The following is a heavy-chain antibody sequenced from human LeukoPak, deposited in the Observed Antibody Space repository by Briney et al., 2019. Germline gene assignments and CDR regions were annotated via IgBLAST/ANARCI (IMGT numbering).Heavy chain of an antibody. CDR3: AREYYDCSGYRWGAFDI. D-gene: IGHD3-22*01. V-gene: IGHV1-69*05. CDR1: GGTFSSYA. CDR2: IIPIFGTA. Sequence: GASVKVSCKASGGTFSSYAISWVRQAPGQGLEWMGGIIPIFGTANYAQKFQGRVTITTDESTSTAYMELSSLRPEDTAVYYCAREYYDCSGYRWGAFDIWGQGTMVTVSS. J-gene: IGHJ3*02.